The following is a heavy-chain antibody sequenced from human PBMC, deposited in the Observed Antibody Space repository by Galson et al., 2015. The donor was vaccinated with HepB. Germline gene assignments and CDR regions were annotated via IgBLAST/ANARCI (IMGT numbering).Heavy chain of an antibody. CDR1: EFSVTNNRMG. CDR2: IFSGDET. J-gene: IGHJ4*02. D-gene: IGHD6-13*01. V-gene: IGHV2-26*01. CDR3: ARVQRRSSWYVPYYSDS. Sequence: PALVKPTQTLTVTCTASEFSVTNNRMGVGWIRQPPGKALEWLAHIFSGDETAYSISLKTRLTVSLDTSQTPVVLSLTDVDPVDTATYFCARVQRRSSWYVPYYSDSWGQGTLVTVSS.